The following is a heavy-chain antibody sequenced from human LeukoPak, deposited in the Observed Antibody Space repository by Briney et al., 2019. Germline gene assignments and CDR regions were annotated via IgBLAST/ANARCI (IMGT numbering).Heavy chain of an antibody. V-gene: IGHV4-34*01. CDR1: GGSFSGYY. D-gene: IGHD3-10*01. CDR3: ARDLSDYYGSGSYRPIDAFDI. J-gene: IGHJ3*02. CDR2: INHSGSP. Sequence: ETLSLTCAVYGGSFSGYYWSWIRQPPGKGLEWIGEINHSGSPNYNPSLKSRVTISIDTSKNQFSLKLSPVTAADTAVYYCARDLSDYYGSGSYRPIDAFDIWGQGALVSVSS.